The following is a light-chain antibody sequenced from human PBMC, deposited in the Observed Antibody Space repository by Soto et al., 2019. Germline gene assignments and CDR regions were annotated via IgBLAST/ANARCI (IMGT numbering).Light chain of an antibody. CDR2: AAS. Sequence: EIVLTHSPGTLSLSPGERATLSCRASQIVNNNYLAWYQQKPGQAPRLVIYAASSRATGVPDRFSGSGSGTEFTLTISSLQPDDFAIYYCQQYNSFSTFGQGTKVDIK. CDR1: QIVNNNY. J-gene: IGKJ1*01. V-gene: IGKV3-20*01. CDR3: QQYNSFST.